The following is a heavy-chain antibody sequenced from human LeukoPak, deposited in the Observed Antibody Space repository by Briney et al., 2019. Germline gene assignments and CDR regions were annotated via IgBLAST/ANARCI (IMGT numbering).Heavy chain of an antibody. CDR3: ARLIGMDV. V-gene: IGHV4-38-2*01. CDR2: IYHSGST. CDR1: GYSISSGYY. Sequence: PSGTLSLTCAVSGYSISSGYYWGWIRQPPGKGLEWIGSIYHSGSTYHNPSLKSRVTISVDTSKNQFSLKLSSVTAADTAVYYCARLIGMDVWGKGTTVTVSS. J-gene: IGHJ6*04.